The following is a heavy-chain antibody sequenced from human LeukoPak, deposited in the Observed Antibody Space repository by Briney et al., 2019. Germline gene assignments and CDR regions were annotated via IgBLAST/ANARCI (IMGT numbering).Heavy chain of an antibody. V-gene: IGHV4-59*01. J-gene: IGHJ4*02. CDR3: ARDSSGYYYYFDY. Sequence: SETLSLTCTVSGGSISSYYWSWIRQPPGKGLEWTGYIYYSGSTNYNPSLKSRVTISVDTSKSQFSLKLSSVTAADTAVYYCARDSSGYYYYFDYWGQGTLVTVSS. CDR2: IYYSGST. D-gene: IGHD3-22*01. CDR1: GGSISSYY.